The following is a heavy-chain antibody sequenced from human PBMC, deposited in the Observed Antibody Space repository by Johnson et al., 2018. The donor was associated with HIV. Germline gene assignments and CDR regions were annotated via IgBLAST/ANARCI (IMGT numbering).Heavy chain of an antibody. V-gene: IGHV3-30-3*01. CDR2: ISYDENNK. Sequence: QVQLVESGGGVVQPGRSLRLSCAASGLTFSSYAMYCVRQAPGKGLEWVAVISYDENNKYYADSVKGRFTISRDNSKNTLYLQMNSLRAEDTAVYYCARDRDYGSGAFDVWGQGTMVTVSS. J-gene: IGHJ3*01. CDR1: GLTFSSYA. CDR3: ARDRDYGSGAFDV. D-gene: IGHD3-10*01.